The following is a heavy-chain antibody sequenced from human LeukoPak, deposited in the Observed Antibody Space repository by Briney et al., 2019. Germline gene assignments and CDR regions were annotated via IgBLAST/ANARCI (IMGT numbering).Heavy chain of an antibody. Sequence: GASVKVSCKASGYTFTGYYMHWVRQAPGQGLEWMGWINPNSGGTNYAQKFQGRVTMTRDTSISTAYMELSRLRSDDTAVYYCARVARPALVGAQGDAFDIWGQGTMVTVSS. CDR3: ARVARPALVGAQGDAFDI. CDR2: INPNSGGT. V-gene: IGHV1-2*02. D-gene: IGHD1-26*01. CDR1: GYTFTGYY. J-gene: IGHJ3*02.